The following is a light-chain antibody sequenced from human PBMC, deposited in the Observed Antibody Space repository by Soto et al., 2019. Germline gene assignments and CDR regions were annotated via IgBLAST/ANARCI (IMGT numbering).Light chain of an antibody. V-gene: IGKV3-15*01. CDR1: QRVSSN. Sequence: EIVMTQSPATLSVSPGERATLSCRASQRVSSNLAWYQQKPGQAPRLLTYGASTRATGIPARFSGSGSGPEFTLTISILQSEDFAVYYRQQYNTWPPVTFAQGTKVEI. CDR2: GAS. CDR3: QQYNTWPPVT. J-gene: IGKJ1*01.